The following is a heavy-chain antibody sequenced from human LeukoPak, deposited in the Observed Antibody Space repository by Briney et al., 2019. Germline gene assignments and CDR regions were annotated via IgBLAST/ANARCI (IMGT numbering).Heavy chain of an antibody. J-gene: IGHJ4*02. D-gene: IGHD3-10*01. Sequence: AGGSLRLSCAASGFTFSSYWMSWVRQAPGKGLEWVSAISGSGGSTYYADSVKGRFTISRDNSKNTLYLQMNSLRAEDTAVYYCAKELFRNLLWFGESPFDYWGQGTLVTVSS. V-gene: IGHV3-23*01. CDR3: AKELFRNLLWFGESPFDY. CDR2: ISGSGGST. CDR1: GFTFSSYW.